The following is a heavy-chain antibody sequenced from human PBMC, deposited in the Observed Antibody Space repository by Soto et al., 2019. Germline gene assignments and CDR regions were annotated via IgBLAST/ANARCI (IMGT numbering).Heavy chain of an antibody. Sequence: QVQLQESGPGLVKPSETLSLTCSVSGGSVSSGSYYWSWIRQPPGKGLEWIGYIYYSGSTSYIPSLKSQDTISVDTSKNQFSLKLNSVTAADTAVYYCARAISGTVDAFDIWGQGTMVTVSS. V-gene: IGHV4-61*01. CDR2: IYYSGST. D-gene: IGHD1-7*01. CDR3: ARAISGTVDAFDI. J-gene: IGHJ3*02. CDR1: GGSVSSGSYY.